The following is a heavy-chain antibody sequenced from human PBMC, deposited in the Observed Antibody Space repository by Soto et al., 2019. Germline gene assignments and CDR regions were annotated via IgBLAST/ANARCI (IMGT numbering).Heavy chain of an antibody. CDR3: ARDSNSGWYYS. V-gene: IGHV4-59*13. CDR2: FHYRGGT. CDR1: GYSITDYY. Sequence: PSETLSLTCTVSGYSITDYYWSWIRQSPGKGLEWVGYFHYRGGTNYNPYLKSRVTISADTSKNQFSLNLASVTTADTAVYYCARDSNSGWYYSWGQGALVTVSS. J-gene: IGHJ5*01. D-gene: IGHD1-26*01.